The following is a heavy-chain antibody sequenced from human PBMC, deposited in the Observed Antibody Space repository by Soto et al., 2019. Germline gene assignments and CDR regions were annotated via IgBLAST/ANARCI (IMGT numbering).Heavy chain of an antibody. D-gene: IGHD5-18*01. CDR1: GITFSNYS. CDR3: VGGGDANIQRWPRYFDY. V-gene: IGHV3-21*01. Sequence: PGGCIRLSCAASGITFSNYSMNWVRQDPGKRLEWVSSISSSSSYIYYAASVKGRFTISRDNAKTSLYLQMNSLRAEDTAVYCCVGGGDANIQRWPRYFDYWGQGSLVAVSS. CDR2: ISSSSSYI. J-gene: IGHJ4*02.